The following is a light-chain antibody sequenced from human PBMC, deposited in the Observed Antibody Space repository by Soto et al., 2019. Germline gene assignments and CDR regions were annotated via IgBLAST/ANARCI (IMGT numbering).Light chain of an antibody. J-gene: IGLJ3*02. CDR3: ATWDDSLSAAGV. Sequence: QAVVTQPPSASGTPGQRVTISCSGSSSNIGSNYVYWYQHFPGTAPKLLISTNNQRPSGVPDRFSGSKSGTSASLAISGLRSEDEANYYCATWDDSLSAAGVFGGGTKLTVL. V-gene: IGLV1-47*01. CDR1: SSNIGSNY. CDR2: TNN.